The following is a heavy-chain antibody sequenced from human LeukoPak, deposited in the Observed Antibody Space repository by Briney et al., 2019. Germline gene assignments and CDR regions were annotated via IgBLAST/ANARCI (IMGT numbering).Heavy chain of an antibody. Sequence: SETLSLTCAVYGGSFSGYYWSWIRQPPGKGLEWIGEINHSGSTNYNPSLKSRVTISVDTSKNQFSLKLSSVTAADTAVYYCARRVPVDYWGQGTLVTVSS. D-gene: IGHD1-1*01. J-gene: IGHJ4*02. V-gene: IGHV4-34*01. CDR2: INHSGST. CDR1: GGSFSGYY. CDR3: ARRVPVDY.